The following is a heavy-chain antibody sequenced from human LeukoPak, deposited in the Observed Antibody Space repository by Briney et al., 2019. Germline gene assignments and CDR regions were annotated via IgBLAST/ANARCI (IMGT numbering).Heavy chain of an antibody. CDR2: IYYSGST. Sequence: SETLSLTCTVSGGSISSGDYYWSWVRQPPGKGLEWIGYIYYSGSTYYNPSLKGRVAISVDTSKNQFSLKLNSVTAADTAVYYCARLYDSFRAFDIWGQGTIITVSS. CDR3: ARLYDSFRAFDI. D-gene: IGHD2-8*01. J-gene: IGHJ3*02. V-gene: IGHV4-30-4*01. CDR1: GGSISSGDYY.